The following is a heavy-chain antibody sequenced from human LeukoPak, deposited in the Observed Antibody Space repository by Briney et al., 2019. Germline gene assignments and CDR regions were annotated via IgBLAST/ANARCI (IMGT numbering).Heavy chain of an antibody. CDR3: ARFVVPAAMDWYFDL. CDR2: TYYSGST. J-gene: IGHJ2*01. V-gene: IGHV4-59*01. D-gene: IGHD2-2*01. Sequence: SETLSLTCTVSGGSISSYYWSWIRQPPGKGLEWIGYTYYSGSTNYNPSLKSRVTISVDTSKNQFSLKLSSVTAADTAAYYCARFVVPAAMDWYFDLWGRGTLVTVSS. CDR1: GGSISSYY.